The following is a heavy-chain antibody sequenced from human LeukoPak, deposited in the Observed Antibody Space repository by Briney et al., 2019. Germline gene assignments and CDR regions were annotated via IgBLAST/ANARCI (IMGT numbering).Heavy chain of an antibody. CDR3: ARAPGYSSGWYDY. V-gene: IGHV4-59*01. Sequence: SETLSLTCSVSGGSIRNYYWSWIRQPPGKGLEWIGYIYYSGSTNYNPSLKSRVTISVDTSKNQFSLKLSSVTAADTAVYYCARAPGYSSGWYDYWGQGTLVTVSS. CDR2: IYYSGST. D-gene: IGHD6-19*01. CDR1: GGSIRNYY. J-gene: IGHJ4*02.